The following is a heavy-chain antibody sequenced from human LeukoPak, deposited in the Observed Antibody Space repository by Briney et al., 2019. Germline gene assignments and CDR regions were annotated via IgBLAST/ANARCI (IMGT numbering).Heavy chain of an antibody. CDR3: ATGYSYGSASYYDFDS. D-gene: IGHD3-10*01. Sequence: SETLSLTCTVSGVSISSSYWSWIRQPPGKGLEWIGYIYYRGTTNYNPPRKSRVTISVAPSKNHFSLNLSSVTAADTAVYYCATGYSYGSASYYDFDSWGQGTLVTASS. J-gene: IGHJ4*02. CDR1: GVSISSSY. V-gene: IGHV4-59*01. CDR2: IYYRGTT.